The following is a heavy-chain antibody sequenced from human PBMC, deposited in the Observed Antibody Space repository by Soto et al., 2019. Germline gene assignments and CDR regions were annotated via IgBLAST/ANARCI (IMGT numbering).Heavy chain of an antibody. CDR1: GFTFAGYA. D-gene: IGHD3-10*01. CDR3: VREYYGSGVL. CDR2: ISDGGHNT. J-gene: IGHJ4*02. V-gene: IGHV3-23*01. Sequence: GGSQSLSSAASGFTFAGYARSWIRQAPGKGLQWVSYISDGGHNTYYADSVKGRFTISRDDLLGTLYLQMNSLRAEDTALYYCVREYYGSGVLWGQGTLVTVSS.